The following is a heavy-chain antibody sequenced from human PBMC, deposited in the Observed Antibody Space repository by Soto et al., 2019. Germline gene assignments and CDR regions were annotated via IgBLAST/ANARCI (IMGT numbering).Heavy chain of an antibody. V-gene: IGHV1-18*04. CDR1: GYTFTSYG. CDR2: ISAYNGNT. CDR3: ARPLLIYGDPNYYYYGMDV. D-gene: IGHD4-17*01. Sequence: QVQLVQSGAEVKKPGASVKVSCKASGYTFTSYGISWVRQAPGQGLEWMGWISAYNGNTNYAQKLQGRVTMTTDTSTSTAYMELRSLISDDTAVYYCARPLLIYGDPNYYYYGMDVWGQGTTVTVSS. J-gene: IGHJ6*02.